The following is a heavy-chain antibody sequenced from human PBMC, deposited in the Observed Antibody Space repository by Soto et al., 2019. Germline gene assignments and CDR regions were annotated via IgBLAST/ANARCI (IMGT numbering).Heavy chain of an antibody. J-gene: IGHJ6*02. V-gene: IGHV1-18*04. CDR1: GYTFTSYG. Sequence: ASVKVSCKASGYTFTSYGISWVRQAPGQGLEWMGWISAYNGNTNYAQKFQGRVTMTTDTSTSTAYMELRILRSDATAVFYCARVPGGEAPYYDFWSGYYTHYGMDVWGQGTTVTVSS. D-gene: IGHD3-3*01. CDR2: ISAYNGNT. CDR3: ARVPGGEAPYYDFWSGYYTHYGMDV.